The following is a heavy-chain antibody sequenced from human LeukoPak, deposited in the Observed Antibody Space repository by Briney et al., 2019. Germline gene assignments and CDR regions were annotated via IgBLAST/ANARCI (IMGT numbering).Heavy chain of an antibody. CDR2: IHIYRGNT. Sequence: ASVKVSCKASGYSSSNYGISWVRQAPGQGLEWMGWIHIYRGNTNYAQKFQGRVTMTTDTSTSTVYMEVRGLRSDDTAMYYCARDGGDGYKANWFDTWGQGTLVTVSS. D-gene: IGHD5-24*01. CDR1: GYSSSNYG. V-gene: IGHV1-18*01. CDR3: ARDGGDGYKANWFDT. J-gene: IGHJ5*02.